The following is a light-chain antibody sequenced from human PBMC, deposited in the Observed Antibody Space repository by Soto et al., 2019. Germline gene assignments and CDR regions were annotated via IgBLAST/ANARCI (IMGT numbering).Light chain of an antibody. CDR2: GNS. V-gene: IGLV1-40*01. Sequence: QSVLTQPPSVSGAPGQRVTISCTGYNSNIGAGYDVHWYQQLPGTAPKLLIYGNSNRPSGVPDRFSASKSGTSASLATTGLQAEDDAVYYCQSYDSSLSGWVFGGGTKLTVL. J-gene: IGLJ3*02. CDR3: QSYDSSLSGWV. CDR1: NSNIGAGYD.